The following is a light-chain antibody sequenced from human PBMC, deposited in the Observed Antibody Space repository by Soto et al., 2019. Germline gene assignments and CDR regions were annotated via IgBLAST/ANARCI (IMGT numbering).Light chain of an antibody. V-gene: IGLV2-14*01. Sequence: QSALTQPASVSGSPGQSIIISCTGTSSDVGGYNYVSWYQQHPGKAPKLLISEVSNRPSGVSSRFSGSKSGNTASLTISGLQAEDEADYYYTSYKTRGIVVFGGGTKVTVL. CDR2: EVS. CDR1: SSDVGGYNY. J-gene: IGLJ2*01. CDR3: TSYKTRGIVV.